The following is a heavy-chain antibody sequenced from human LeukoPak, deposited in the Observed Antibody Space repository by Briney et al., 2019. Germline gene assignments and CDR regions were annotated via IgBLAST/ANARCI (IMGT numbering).Heavy chain of an antibody. Sequence: PGGSLRLSCAASGFTFSSYEMNWVRQAPGKGLEWVSYISSSGSTIYYADSVKGRFTISRDNAKNSLYLQMNSLTVEDTAVYYCARDGRWINYCDGSAPLWGQGTLVTVSS. V-gene: IGHV3-48*03. CDR1: GFTFSSYE. D-gene: IGHD3-22*01. CDR2: ISSSGSTI. J-gene: IGHJ4*02. CDR3: ARDGRWINYCDGSAPL.